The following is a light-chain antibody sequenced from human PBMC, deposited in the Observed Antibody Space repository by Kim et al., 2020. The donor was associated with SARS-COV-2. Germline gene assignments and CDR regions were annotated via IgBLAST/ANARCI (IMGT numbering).Light chain of an antibody. J-gene: IGKJ1*01. CDR3: QQYNSYSWT. Sequence: ASVGDRVSITCRASQSISSWLAWYQQKPGKAPKLLIYDASSLESGVPSRFSGSGSGTEFTLTISSLQPDDFATYYCQQYNSYSWTFGQGTKVDIK. CDR1: QSISSW. CDR2: DAS. V-gene: IGKV1-5*01.